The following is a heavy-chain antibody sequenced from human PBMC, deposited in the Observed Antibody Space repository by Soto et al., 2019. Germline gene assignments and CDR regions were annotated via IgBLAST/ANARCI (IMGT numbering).Heavy chain of an antibody. CDR3: ARSQGSSTSLEIYYYYYYGMDV. CDR1: GGTFGSYA. Sequence: QVQLVQSGDEVKKPGSSVKVSCKASGGTFGSYAISWVRQALGQGLEWMGGIIPIPGTANYAQKFQGRVTIAADESTSTAYMELSSLRSEDTAVYYCARSQGSSTSLEIYYYYYYGMDVWGQGTTVTVSS. V-gene: IGHV1-69*01. J-gene: IGHJ6*02. CDR2: IIPIPGTA. D-gene: IGHD2-2*01.